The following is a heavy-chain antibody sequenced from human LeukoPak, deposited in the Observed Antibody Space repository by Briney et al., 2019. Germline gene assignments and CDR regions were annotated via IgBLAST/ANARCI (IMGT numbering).Heavy chain of an antibody. CDR2: INHSGST. V-gene: IGHV4-34*01. D-gene: IGHD2-15*01. Sequence: PSETLSLTCAVYGGSFSGYYWSWIRQPPGKGLEWIGEINHSGSTNYNPSLKCRVTISVDTSKNQFSLKLSSVTAADTAVYYCARLLGYCSGGSCYSLDYWGQGTLVTVYS. CDR3: ARLLGYCSGGSCYSLDY. CDR1: GGSFSGYY. J-gene: IGHJ4*02.